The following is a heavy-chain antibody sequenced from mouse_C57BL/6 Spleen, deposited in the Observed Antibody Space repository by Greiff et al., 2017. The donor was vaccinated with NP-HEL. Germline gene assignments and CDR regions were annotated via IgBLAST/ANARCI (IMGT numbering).Heavy chain of an antibody. D-gene: IGHD4-1*01. CDR1: GFTFSSYA. CDR3: AREGGTPFDY. V-gene: IGHV5-4*01. J-gene: IGHJ2*01. CDR2: ISAGGSYT. Sequence: EVKLVESGGGLVKPGGSLKLSCAASGFTFSSYAMSWVRQTPEKRLEWVATISAGGSYTYYPDNVKGRFTISRDNAKNNLYLQMSHLKSEDTAMYYCAREGGTPFDYWGQGTTLTVSS.